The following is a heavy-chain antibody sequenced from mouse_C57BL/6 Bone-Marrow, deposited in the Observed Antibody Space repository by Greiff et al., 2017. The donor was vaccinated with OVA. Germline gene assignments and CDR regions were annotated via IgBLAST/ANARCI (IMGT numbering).Heavy chain of an antibody. CDR1: GFTFSDYY. J-gene: IGHJ3*01. CDR2: ISNGGGST. CDR3: ARHADYDTFAY. Sequence: VQLKESGGGLVQPGGSLKLSYAASGFTFSDYYMYWVRQTPEKRLEWVAYISNGGGSTYYPDTVKGRFTISRDNAKNTLYLQMSRLKSEDTAMYYCARHADYDTFAYWGQGTLVTVSA. V-gene: IGHV5-12*01. D-gene: IGHD2-4*01.